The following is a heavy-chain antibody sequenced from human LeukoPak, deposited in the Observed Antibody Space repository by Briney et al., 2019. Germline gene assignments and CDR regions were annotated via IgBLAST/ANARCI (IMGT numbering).Heavy chain of an antibody. Sequence: AASVKVSCKASGYTFTGYYMHWVRQAPGQGLEWMGWINPNSGGTNYAQKFQGRVTMTRDTSISTAYMELSRLRSDDTAVYYCARDLYYYDSSGFFDYCGQGTLVTVSS. CDR2: INPNSGGT. V-gene: IGHV1-2*02. J-gene: IGHJ4*02. CDR1: GYTFTGYY. CDR3: ARDLYYYDSSGFFDY. D-gene: IGHD3-22*01.